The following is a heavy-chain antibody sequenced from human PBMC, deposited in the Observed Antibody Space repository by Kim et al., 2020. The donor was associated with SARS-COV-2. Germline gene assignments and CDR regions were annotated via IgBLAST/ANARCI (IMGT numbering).Heavy chain of an antibody. D-gene: IGHD6-6*01. J-gene: IGHJ5*02. CDR1: GGTFSSYA. V-gene: IGHV1-69*13. CDR2: IIPIFGTA. Sequence: SVKVSCKASGGTFSSYAISWVRQAPGQGLEWMGGIIPIFGTANYAQKFQGRVTITADESTSTAYMELSSLRSEDTAVYYCARVTGRRYSSSSDWFDPWGQGTLVTVSS. CDR3: ARVTGRRYSSSSDWFDP.